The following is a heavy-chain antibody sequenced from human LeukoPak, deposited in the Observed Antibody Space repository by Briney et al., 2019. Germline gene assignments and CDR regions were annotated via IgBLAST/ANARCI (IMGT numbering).Heavy chain of an antibody. J-gene: IGHJ4*02. CDR2: IHYSGSA. D-gene: IGHD4-23*01. CDR1: GGSVSSGSYD. Sequence: SETLSLTCTVSGGSVSSGSYDWSWIRQPPGRGLEWIAYIHYSGSAAYNPSLKSRVTISRDMSTNQFSLKMTSVTAADTAVYFCARDMGAPDYGSYSVDYWGQGTLVTVSS. V-gene: IGHV4-61*01. CDR3: ARDMGAPDYGSYSVDY.